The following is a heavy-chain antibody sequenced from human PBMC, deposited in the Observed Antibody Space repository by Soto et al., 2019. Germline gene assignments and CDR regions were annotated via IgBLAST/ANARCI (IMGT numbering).Heavy chain of an antibody. CDR2: ISAYNGNT. V-gene: IGHV1-18*01. J-gene: IGHJ4*02. D-gene: IGHD5-18*01. Sequence: QVQLVQSGAEVKKPGASVKVSCKASGYTFTSYGISWVRQAPGQGLEWMGWISAYNGNTNYAQKLQGRVTMTTDTSTSTDYMELRSLRSDDTAGYYCARDLGTAMVSPAGYWGQGTLVTVSS. CDR3: ARDLGTAMVSPAGY. CDR1: GYTFTSYG.